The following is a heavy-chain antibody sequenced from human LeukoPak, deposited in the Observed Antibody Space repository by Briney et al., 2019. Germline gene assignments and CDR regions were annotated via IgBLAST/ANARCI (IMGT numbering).Heavy chain of an antibody. CDR3: ARDRASYYYDSSGYRPPGLRGAFDI. J-gene: IGHJ3*02. V-gene: IGHV4-34*01. Sequence: SETLSLTCAVYGASFTGSYWTWIRQSPGKGLEWIGEINHSGNINYNASLKSRVTISLDTSENQFSLKLASVTAADTAVYYCARDRASYYYDSSGYRPPGLRGAFDIWGQGTMVTVSS. CDR2: INHSGNI. D-gene: IGHD3-22*01. CDR1: GASFTGSY.